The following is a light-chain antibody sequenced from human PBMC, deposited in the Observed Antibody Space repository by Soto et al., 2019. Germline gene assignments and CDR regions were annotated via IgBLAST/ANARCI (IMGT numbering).Light chain of an antibody. V-gene: IGKV3-20*01. J-gene: IGKJ2*01. CDR2: GTS. CDR1: QSVNSDY. CDR3: QRYGSSPLYA. Sequence: EIVLTQSPGTLSLSPGERATFSCRASQSVNSDYLAWYQQRPGLAPRLLIYGTSNRATGIPDRFSGSGSGTDFTLTISTLEPEDFAVYYCQRYGSSPLYAFGQGTKLEIK.